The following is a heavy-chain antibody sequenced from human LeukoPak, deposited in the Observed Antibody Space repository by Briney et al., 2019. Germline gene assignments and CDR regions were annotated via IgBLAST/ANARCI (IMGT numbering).Heavy chain of an antibody. Sequence: SETLSLTCAVYGGSFSGYYWSWIRQPPGKGLEWIGEINHSGSTNYNPSLKSRVTISVDTSKNQFSLKLSSVTAADTAVYYCARTLGGSSSAYYYYYMDVWGKGTTVTVSS. CDR2: INHSGST. CDR3: ARTLGGSSSAYYYYYMDV. J-gene: IGHJ6*03. CDR1: GGSFSGYY. V-gene: IGHV4-34*01. D-gene: IGHD6-6*01.